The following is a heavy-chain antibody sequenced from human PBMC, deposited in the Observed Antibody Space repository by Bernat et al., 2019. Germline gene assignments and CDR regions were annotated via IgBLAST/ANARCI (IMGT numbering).Heavy chain of an antibody. CDR2: VYYSGST. CDR3: ARALVVVAPSQNWFDP. CDR1: GGSISITSYY. Sequence: QMQLEESGPGLVKPSETLSLNCSVSGGSISITSYYWAWIRQPPGEGLEWIGTVYYSGSTNYNPSLKSRVTISVDTSKNQFSLKLSSVTAADTAVYYCARALVVVAPSQNWFDPWGQGTLVTVSS. V-gene: IGHV4-39*07. D-gene: IGHD2-15*01. J-gene: IGHJ5*02.